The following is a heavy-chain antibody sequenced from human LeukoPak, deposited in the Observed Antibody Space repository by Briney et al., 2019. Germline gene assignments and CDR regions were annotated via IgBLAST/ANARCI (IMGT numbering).Heavy chain of an antibody. CDR2: ITYDGKVQ. CDR1: GFAFRTYS. D-gene: IGHD1-26*01. V-gene: IGHV3-30*04. CDR3: AREERVEATYYLDA. J-gene: IGHJ4*02. Sequence: QTGGSLRLSCAASGFAFRTYSMHWVRQAPGKGLEWLAVITYDGKVQHYTDSVKGRFTVSRDNSKKTLYLQMISLRPEDTAFYYCAREERVEATYYLDAWGRGTLVTVSS.